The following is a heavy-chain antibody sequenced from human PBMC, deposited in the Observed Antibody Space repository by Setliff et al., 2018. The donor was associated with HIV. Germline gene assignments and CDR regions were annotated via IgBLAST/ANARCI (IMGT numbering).Heavy chain of an antibody. D-gene: IGHD6-6*01. CDR2: IYYSGST. CDR3: ARERSLITVRRNFDS. V-gene: IGHV4-59*12. J-gene: IGHJ4*02. Sequence: SETLSLTCAVSGSSIRGAYYWGWIRQPPGKGLEWIGYIYYSGSTKYNPSLKSRVNISVDTSKNQFSLNLSSVTAADTAVYYCARERSLITVRRNFDSWGQGTLVTVSS. CDR1: GSSIRGAYY.